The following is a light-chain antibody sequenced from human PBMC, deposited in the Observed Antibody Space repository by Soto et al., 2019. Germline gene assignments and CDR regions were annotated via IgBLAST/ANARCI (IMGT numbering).Light chain of an antibody. V-gene: IGLV2-14*03. J-gene: IGLJ2*01. CDR3: SSYTSSSVI. CDR1: SSDVGGYNY. CDR2: DVS. Sequence: QSALTQPASVSGSPGQSITISCTGISSDVGGYNYVSWYQQHSGKAPKLMIYDVSNRPSGVSNRFSGSKSGNTASLTISGLQADDEADYYCSSYTSSSVIFGGGTKVTVL.